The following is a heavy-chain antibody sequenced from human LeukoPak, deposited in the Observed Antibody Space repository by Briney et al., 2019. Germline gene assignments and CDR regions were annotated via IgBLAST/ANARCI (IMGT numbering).Heavy chain of an antibody. CDR3: ANATAVAGFLNWFDP. Sequence: PGGSLRLSCAASGFTFSSSAMTWVRQAPGKGLEWVSAISGSGGSTYYADSVKGRFTISRDNSKDTLYLQMNSLRAEDTAVYYCANATAVAGFLNWFDPWGQGTLVTVSS. V-gene: IGHV3-23*01. CDR1: GFTFSSSA. CDR2: ISGSGGST. J-gene: IGHJ5*02. D-gene: IGHD6-19*01.